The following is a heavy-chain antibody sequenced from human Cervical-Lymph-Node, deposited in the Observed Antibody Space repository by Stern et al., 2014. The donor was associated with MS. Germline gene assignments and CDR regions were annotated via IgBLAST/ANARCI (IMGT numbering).Heavy chain of an antibody. D-gene: IGHD4-23*01. J-gene: IGHJ4*02. CDR3: AKVAYSGNALDY. Sequence: VKLGQSGGDLVQPGGSLRLSCAASEFTFSDYSMTWVRQAPQKGLEWGSTIISSGVLTYYADSVKGRFTISRDNSKSTLTLHMNSLRAEDTAIYFCAKVAYSGNALDYWGQGTLVTVSS. CDR2: IISSGVLT. CDR1: EFTFSDYS. V-gene: IGHV3-23*04.